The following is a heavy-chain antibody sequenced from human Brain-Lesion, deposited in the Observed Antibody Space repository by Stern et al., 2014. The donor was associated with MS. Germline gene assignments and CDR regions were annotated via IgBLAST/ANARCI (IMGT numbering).Heavy chain of an antibody. Sequence: VQLVQSGPGLVKPSQTLSLTCTVSGGSISSGSDYWSWIRQPVGKGLEWIGGIPPSGGAFYTSSLKSRVTLSTDTSMNQFSLELNSATAADTAIYYCASGYRIFDYWGQGILVTVSS. D-gene: IGHD5-18*01. CDR2: IPPSGGA. CDR3: ASGYRIFDY. V-gene: IGHV4-61*02. CDR1: GGSISSGSDY. J-gene: IGHJ4*02.